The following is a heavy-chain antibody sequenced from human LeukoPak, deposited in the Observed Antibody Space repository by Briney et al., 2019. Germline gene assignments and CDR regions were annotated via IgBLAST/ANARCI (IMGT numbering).Heavy chain of an antibody. CDR1: GGSISSYY. Sequence: SETLSLTCTVSGGSISSYYWSWIRQPPGKGLEWIGYIYYSGSTNYNPSLKSRVTISVDTSKNQFSLKLSSVTAADTAVYYCARDGVATRGTIPGNYFDYWGQGTLGTVSS. CDR3: ARDGVATRGTIPGNYFDY. J-gene: IGHJ4*02. V-gene: IGHV4-59*01. D-gene: IGHD5-12*01. CDR2: IYYSGST.